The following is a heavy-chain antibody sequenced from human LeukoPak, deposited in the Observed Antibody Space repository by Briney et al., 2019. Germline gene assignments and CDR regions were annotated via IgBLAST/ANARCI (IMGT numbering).Heavy chain of an antibody. J-gene: IGHJ4*02. CDR3: ASNRVFGYYDSSGYYSFDY. CDR2: IIPIFGTA. V-gene: IGHV1-69*05. Sequence: ASVKVSCKASGYTFTSYDINWVRQAPGQGLEWMGGIIPIFGTANYAQKFQGRVTITTDESTSTAYMELSSLRSEDTAVYYCASNRVFGYYDSSGYYSFDYWGQGTLVTVSS. CDR1: GYTFTSYD. D-gene: IGHD3-22*01.